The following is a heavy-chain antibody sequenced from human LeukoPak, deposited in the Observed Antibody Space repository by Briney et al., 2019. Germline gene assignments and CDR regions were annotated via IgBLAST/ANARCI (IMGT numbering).Heavy chain of an antibody. CDR2: IKQDGSEK. D-gene: IGHD2-21*01. CDR1: GFTFSSYG. V-gene: IGHV3-7*01. CDR3: ASPGEGGRLWDFDY. J-gene: IGHJ4*02. Sequence: GRSLRLSCAASGFTFSSYGMHWVRQAPGKGLEWVANIKQDGSEKCYVDSVKGRFTISRDNAENSLYLQMNSLRVEDTAVYYCASPGEGGRLWDFDYWGQGTLVTVSS.